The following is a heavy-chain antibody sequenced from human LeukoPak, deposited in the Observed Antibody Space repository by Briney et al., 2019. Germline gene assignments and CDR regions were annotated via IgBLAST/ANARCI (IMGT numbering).Heavy chain of an antibody. CDR2: TYYSGST. J-gene: IGHJ5*02. CDR1: GGSISSRSDF. CDR3: ARGDCISTSCYTRDNWFDP. D-gene: IGHD2-2*02. Sequence: KSSETLSLTCTVSGGSISSRSDFWGWIRQPPGKGLEWIGSTYYSGSTYYNPSLKSRVTISVDTSNNQFSLKLSSVTAADTAVYYCARGDCISTSCYTRDNWFDPWGQGTLVTVSS. V-gene: IGHV4-39*07.